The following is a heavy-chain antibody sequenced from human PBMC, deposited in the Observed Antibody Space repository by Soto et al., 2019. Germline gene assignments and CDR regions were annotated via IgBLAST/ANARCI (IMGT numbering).Heavy chain of an antibody. V-gene: IGHV1-46*01. CDR3: ARGRQITIVRGVIMPPFGY. J-gene: IGHJ4*02. D-gene: IGHD3-10*01. CDR1: GYTFTSYY. Sequence: GASVKVSCKASGYTFTSYYMHWVRQAPGQGLEWMGIINPSGGSTSYAQKFQGRVTMTRNTSTSTAYMELSSLRSEDTAVYYCARGRQITIVRGVIMPPFGYWGQGTLVTVSS. CDR2: INPSGGST.